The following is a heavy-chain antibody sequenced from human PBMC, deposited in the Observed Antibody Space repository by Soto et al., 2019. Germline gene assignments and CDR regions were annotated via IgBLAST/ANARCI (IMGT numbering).Heavy chain of an antibody. CDR2: IWYDGSNK. V-gene: IGHV3-33*01. D-gene: IGHD2-15*01. J-gene: IGHJ4*02. Sequence: QVQLVESGGGVVQPGRSLRLSCAASGFTFSSYGMHWVRQAPGKGLEWVAVIWYDGSNKYYADSVKGRFTISRDNSKNTLYLQINSLRAEDTAVYYCARDSCSGGSCYSFDYWGQGTLVTVSS. CDR3: ARDSCSGGSCYSFDY. CDR1: GFTFSSYG.